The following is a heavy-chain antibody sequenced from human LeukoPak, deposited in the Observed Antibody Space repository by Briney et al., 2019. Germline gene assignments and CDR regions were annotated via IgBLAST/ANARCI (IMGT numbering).Heavy chain of an antibody. CDR1: GFTFNNYA. CDR3: AKGTGGWGEFAP. D-gene: IGHD6-19*01. Sequence: GGSLRLTCAASGFTFNNYAMNWVRQAPGKGLEWVSVVSGSGGSTYYADSVKGRFTISRDNSKKTLYLEMNSLRAEDTAVYFCAKGTGGWGEFAPWGQGTLGIVSS. CDR2: VSGSGGST. V-gene: IGHV3-23*01. J-gene: IGHJ5*02.